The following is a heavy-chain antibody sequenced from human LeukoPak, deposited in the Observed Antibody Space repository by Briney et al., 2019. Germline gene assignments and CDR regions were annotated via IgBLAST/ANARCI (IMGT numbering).Heavy chain of an antibody. V-gene: IGHV3-11*01. CDR2: ISSSGSTI. CDR3: ARDLVATVKGSLGY. Sequence: GGSLRLSCAASGFIFSDYYMSWIRQAPGKGLEWVSCISSSGSTIYYADSVKGRFTISRDNAKNSLYLQMNSLRAEDTAVYYCARDLVATVKGSLGYWGQGTLVTVSS. CDR1: GFIFSDYY. J-gene: IGHJ4*02. D-gene: IGHD5-12*01.